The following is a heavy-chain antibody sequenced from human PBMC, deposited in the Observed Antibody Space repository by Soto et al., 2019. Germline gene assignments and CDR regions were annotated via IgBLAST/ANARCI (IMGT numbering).Heavy chain of an antibody. CDR1: GYTFTGYY. CDR2: INPNSGGT. D-gene: IGHD2-2*01. Sequence: ASVKVSCKASGYTFTGYYMHWVRQAPGQGLEWMGWINPNSGGTNYAQKFQGRVTMTRDTSISTAYMELSRLRSDDTAVYYCACAQMYQLQDYYGMDVWGQGTTVTVSS. CDR3: ACAQMYQLQDYYGMDV. J-gene: IGHJ6*02. V-gene: IGHV1-2*02.